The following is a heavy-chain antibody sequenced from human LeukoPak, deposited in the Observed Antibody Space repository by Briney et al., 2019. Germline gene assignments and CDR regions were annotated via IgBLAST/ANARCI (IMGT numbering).Heavy chain of an antibody. CDR1: GYTFTYRY. Sequence: ASVKVSCKASGYTFTYRYLHWVRQAPGQALEWMGWITPSNGNTNYAQKFQDRVTITRDRSMSTAYMELSSLRSEDTAMYYCASSTTVTTLFDYWGQGTLVTVSS. CDR2: ITPSNGNT. CDR3: ASSTTVTTLFDY. D-gene: IGHD4-17*01. J-gene: IGHJ4*02. V-gene: IGHV1-45*02.